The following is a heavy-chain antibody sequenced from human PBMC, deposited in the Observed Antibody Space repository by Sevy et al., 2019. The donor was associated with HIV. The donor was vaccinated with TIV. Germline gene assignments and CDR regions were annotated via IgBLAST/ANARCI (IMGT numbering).Heavy chain of an antibody. D-gene: IGHD4-17*01. V-gene: IGHV1-2*02. CDR2: INPNDGVT. J-gene: IGHJ6*02. Sequence: ASVKVSCKASGYTFTDYYIHCVRQAPGQGLEWMAWINPNDGVTNYAQRFQGGVTVTRDTSVSTAYMGLRGLRYDDTAIYYCARLTTKPTSDLYGMDVWGQGTTVTVSS. CDR3: ARLTTKPTSDLYGMDV. CDR1: GYTFTDYY.